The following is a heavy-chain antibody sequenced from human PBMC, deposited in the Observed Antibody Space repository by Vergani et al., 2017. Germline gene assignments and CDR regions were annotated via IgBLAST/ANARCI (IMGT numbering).Heavy chain of an antibody. V-gene: IGHV3-21*01. J-gene: IGHJ4*02. CDR2: ISSSSSYI. D-gene: IGHD2-21*01. CDR1: GFTFSSYS. CDR3: ARDPYCGGDCYSHFDY. Sequence: EVQLVESGGGLVKPGGSLRLSCAASGFTFSSYSMNWVRQAPGKGLEWVSSISSSSSYIYYADSVKSRFTISRDNAKNSLYLQMNSLRAEDTAVYYCARDPYCGGDCYSHFDYWGQGTLVTVSS.